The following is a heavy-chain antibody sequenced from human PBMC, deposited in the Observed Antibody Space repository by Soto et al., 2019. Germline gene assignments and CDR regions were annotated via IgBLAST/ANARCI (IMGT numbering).Heavy chain of an antibody. CDR2: IYYDGGA. J-gene: IGHJ4*02. V-gene: IGHV4-59*01. CDR1: GGSINNYY. Sequence: SETLSLTCSVSGGSINNYYWSWIRQTPEKGLEWIGYIYYDGGANYNPSLRSRVTMSVDTSANQFSLKLSSVTAADTAVYYCARGTVTIDYFDSWGQGTLVTVSS. CDR3: ARGTVTIDYFDS. D-gene: IGHD1-7*01.